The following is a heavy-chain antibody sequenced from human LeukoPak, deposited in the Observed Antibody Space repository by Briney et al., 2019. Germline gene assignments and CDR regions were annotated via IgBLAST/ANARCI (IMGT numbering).Heavy chain of an antibody. CDR2: ISHDGNNK. J-gene: IGHJ4*02. CDR1: GFTFSSYG. V-gene: IGHV3-30*18. D-gene: IGHD6-19*01. Sequence: PGRSLRLSCVASGFTFSSYGMHWVRQAPGKGLEWLAVISHDGNNKYYADSVRGRFTLSRDNSKNTLYLQMNSLRAEDTAVYYCAKSGLSRGWYPYDNWGQGALVTVSS. CDR3: AKSGLSRGWYPYDN.